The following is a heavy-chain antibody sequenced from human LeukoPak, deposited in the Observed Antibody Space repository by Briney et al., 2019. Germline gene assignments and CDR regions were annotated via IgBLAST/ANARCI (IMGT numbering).Heavy chain of an antibody. CDR1: GFTFSSYW. J-gene: IGHJ5*02. D-gene: IGHD3-9*01. Sequence: GGSLRLSCAASGFTFSSYWMHWVRQAPGKGLVWVSRINGDGSSTSYADSVKGRFTISRDNAKNTLYLQMNSLRAEDTAVYYCARALPNYDILTGYYSNWFDPWGQGTLVTVSS. CDR2: INGDGSST. CDR3: ARALPNYDILTGYYSNWFDP. V-gene: IGHV3-74*01.